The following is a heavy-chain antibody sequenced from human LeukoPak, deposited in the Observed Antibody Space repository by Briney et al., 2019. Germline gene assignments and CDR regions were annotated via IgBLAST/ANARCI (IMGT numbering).Heavy chain of an antibody. D-gene: IGHD6-19*01. Sequence: ASVKVSCKASGYTFTGYYMHWVRQAPGQGLKWMGWINPNSGGTNYAQKFQGWVTMTRDTSISTAYMELSRLRSDDTAVYYCARAVSSGWLSLYWYFDLWGRGTLVTVSS. CDR2: INPNSGGT. CDR3: ARAVSSGWLSLYWYFDL. V-gene: IGHV1-2*04. J-gene: IGHJ2*01. CDR1: GYTFTGYY.